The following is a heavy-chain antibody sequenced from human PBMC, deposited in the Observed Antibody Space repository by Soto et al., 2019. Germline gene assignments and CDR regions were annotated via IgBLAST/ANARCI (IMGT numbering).Heavy chain of an antibody. D-gene: IGHD3-3*01. V-gene: IGHV3-23*01. Sequence: GGSLRLSCAVSGFTFSSFAMSWVRQAPGKGLEWVSAISGGGGSTYYADSVKGRFTISRDNSKNTLYLQMNSLRAEDTAVYYCVKDESYYDLWSYSFDYWGQGTLVTVSS. CDR2: ISGGGGST. J-gene: IGHJ4*02. CDR3: VKDESYYDLWSYSFDY. CDR1: GFTFSSFA.